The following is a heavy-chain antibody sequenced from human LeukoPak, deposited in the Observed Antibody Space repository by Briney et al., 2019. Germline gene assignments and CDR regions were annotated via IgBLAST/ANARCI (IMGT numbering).Heavy chain of an antibody. CDR3: ARLYGSGSYYNKYYYYYYMDV. D-gene: IGHD3-10*01. CDR1: GGSISSGGYS. J-gene: IGHJ6*03. CDR2: IYYSGST. V-gene: IGHV4-30-4*07. Sequence: SETLSLTCAVSGGSISSGGYSWSWIRQPPGKGLEWIGYIYYSGSTYYNPSLKSRVTISVDTSKNQFSLKLSSVTAADTAVYYCARLYGSGSYYNKYYYYYYMDVWGKGTTVTISS.